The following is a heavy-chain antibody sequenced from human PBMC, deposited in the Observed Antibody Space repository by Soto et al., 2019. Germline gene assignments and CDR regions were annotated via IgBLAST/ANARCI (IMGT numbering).Heavy chain of an antibody. D-gene: IGHD5-12*01. CDR3: ARGGSPKRAYYCYGXDV. CDR1: GYTFTSYA. CDR2: INAGNGNT. J-gene: IGHJ6*02. V-gene: IGHV1-3*01. Sequence: ASVKVSCKASGYTFTSYAMHWVRQAPGQRLEWMGWINAGNGNTKYSQKFQGRVTITRDTSASTAYMELSSLRSEDTAVYYCARGGSPKRAYYCYGXDVWGQGTTVTVSS.